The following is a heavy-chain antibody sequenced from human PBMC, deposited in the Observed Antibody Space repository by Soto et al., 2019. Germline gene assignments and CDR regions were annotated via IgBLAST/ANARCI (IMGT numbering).Heavy chain of an antibody. J-gene: IGHJ4*02. CDR2: IYYSGST. CDR1: GGSISSSRYY. V-gene: IGHV4-39*01. D-gene: IGHD6-19*01. Sequence: PSETLSLTCTVSGGSISSSRYYWGWIRQTPGKGLEWIGSIYYSGSTHYNPSLKSRVTISVDTSKNQFSLKLSSVTAADTAVYYCARHQGAVAGMGVDLWGQGALVTVS. CDR3: ARHQGAVAGMGVDL.